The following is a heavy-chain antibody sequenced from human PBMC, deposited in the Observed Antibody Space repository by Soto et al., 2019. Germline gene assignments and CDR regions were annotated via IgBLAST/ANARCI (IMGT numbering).Heavy chain of an antibody. CDR3: ASDLDRRGYSGYHLDY. CDR1: GYTLTNYY. V-gene: IGHV1-46*03. CDR2: INPSGGST. J-gene: IGHJ4*02. D-gene: IGHD5-12*01. Sequence: QVQLVQSGAEVKRPGASVKISCKASGYTLTNYYVHWVRQAPGQGLEWMGIINPSGGSTTYAQKFQGRVTMTRDTSTNTMYMELSSLRSEDTAVYYCASDLDRRGYSGYHLDYWAQGTLVTVSS.